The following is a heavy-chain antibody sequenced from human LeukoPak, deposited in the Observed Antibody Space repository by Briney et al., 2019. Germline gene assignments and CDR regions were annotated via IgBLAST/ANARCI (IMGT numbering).Heavy chain of an antibody. CDR3: ARDRGDSYGYDY. V-gene: IGHV1-46*01. Sequence: ASVKASCKASGYTFTNYFVHWVRQGPGQGLEWMGIINPSGGSTNHAQKFQGRVTMTSDTSTSTVYMELSSLRSDDTAVYFCARDRGDSYGYDYWGQGTLVTVSS. J-gene: IGHJ4*02. CDR1: GYTFTNYF. CDR2: INPSGGST. D-gene: IGHD5-18*01.